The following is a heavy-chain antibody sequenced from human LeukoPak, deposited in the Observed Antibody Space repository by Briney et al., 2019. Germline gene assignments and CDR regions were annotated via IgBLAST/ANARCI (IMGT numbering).Heavy chain of an antibody. CDR1: GGSISSGSYY. V-gene: IGHV4-61*02. CDR2: IYTSGST. J-gene: IGHJ4*02. CDR3: ARPIRN. Sequence: RASETLSLTCTVSGGSISSGSYYWSWIRQPAGKGLEWIGRIYTSGSTNYNPSLKSRVTISVDTSKNQFSLKLSSVTAADTAVYYCARPIRNWGQGTLVIVSS.